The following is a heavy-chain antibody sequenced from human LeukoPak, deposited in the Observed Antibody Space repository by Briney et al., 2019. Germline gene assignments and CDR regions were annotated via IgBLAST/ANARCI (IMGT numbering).Heavy chain of an antibody. CDR3: ARGYYDYGDYGGY. CDR1: GFTVSSNY. Sequence: AASGFTVSSNYMXWVRQAPGKGLEWVSVIYSGGSTYYADSVKGRFTISRDNSKNTLYLQMNSLRAEDTAVYYCARGYYDYGDYGGYWGQGTLVTVSS. D-gene: IGHD4-17*01. J-gene: IGHJ4*02. V-gene: IGHV3-66*02. CDR2: IYSGGST.